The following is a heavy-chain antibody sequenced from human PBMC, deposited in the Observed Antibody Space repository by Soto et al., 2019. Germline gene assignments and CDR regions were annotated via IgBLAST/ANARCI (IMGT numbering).Heavy chain of an antibody. J-gene: IGHJ4*02. D-gene: IGHD6-19*01. Sequence: SETLSLTCPVSGGSSSSYYWSWIRQPPGKGLEWIGYIYYSGSTNYNPSLKSRVTISVDTSKNQFSLKLSSVTAADTAVYYCAREDSSGWYSGLDYWGQGTLVTVSS. CDR3: AREDSSGWYSGLDY. CDR2: IYYSGST. CDR1: GGSSSSYY. V-gene: IGHV4-59*01.